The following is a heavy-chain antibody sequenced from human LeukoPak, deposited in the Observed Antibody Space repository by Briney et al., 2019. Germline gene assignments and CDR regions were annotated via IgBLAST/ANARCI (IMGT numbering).Heavy chain of an antibody. CDR1: GFTFSNYM. D-gene: IGHD1-20*01. V-gene: IGHV3-74*01. Sequence: GGSLRLSCAASGFTFSNYMMHWVRDAPGKGLVWVSRIKSDGITITYADSVKGRITTSRDNAKNTLYLQMNSLRAEDTAVYYCLRDLNWSLDQWGQGTLVTVSS. CDR2: IKSDGITI. J-gene: IGHJ4*02. CDR3: LRDLNWSLDQ.